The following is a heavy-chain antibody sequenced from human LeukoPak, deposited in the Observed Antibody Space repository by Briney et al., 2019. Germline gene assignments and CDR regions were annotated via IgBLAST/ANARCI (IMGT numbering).Heavy chain of an antibody. J-gene: IGHJ5*02. CDR2: IYSGGST. Sequence: GGSLRLSCAASGFTVSSNYMSWVRQAPGKGLEWVSVIYSGGSTYYADSVKGRFTISRDNSKNTLYLQMNSLRAEDTAVYYCARDNWNYEGVWFDPWGQGTLVTVSS. D-gene: IGHD1-7*01. CDR3: ARDNWNYEGVWFDP. CDR1: GFTVSSNY. V-gene: IGHV3-53*01.